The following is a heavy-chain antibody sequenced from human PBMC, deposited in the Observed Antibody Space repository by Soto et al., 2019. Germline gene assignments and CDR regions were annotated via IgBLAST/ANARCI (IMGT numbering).Heavy chain of an antibody. D-gene: IGHD3-10*01. CDR3: ASGPTYNGSGSSALVFHYYYGMDV. V-gene: IGHV3-74*01. CDR1: VFTFSSYW. J-gene: IGHJ6*02. CDR2: INSDGSST. Sequence: PGGSLRLSCAASVFTFSSYWMHWVRQAPGKGLVWVSRINSDGSSTSYADSVKGRFTISRDNAKNTLYLQMNSLRAEDTAVYYCASGPTYNGSGSSALVFHYYYGMDVWGQGTTVTVSS.